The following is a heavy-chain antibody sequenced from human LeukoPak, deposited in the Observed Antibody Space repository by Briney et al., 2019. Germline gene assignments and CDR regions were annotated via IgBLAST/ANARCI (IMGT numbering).Heavy chain of an antibody. J-gene: IGHJ6*02. V-gene: IGHV3-30*18. CDR3: AKEEKWLADSYGLDA. D-gene: IGHD6-19*01. CDR2: ISYDGSNK. Sequence: GRSLRLSCAASGFTFSGYGMHWVRQAPGKGLEWVAVISYDGSNKDYGDSVKGRFTISRDNSKNTLDLQMNSLRAEDTAVYYCAKEEKWLADSYGLDAWGQGTTVTVSS. CDR1: GFTFSGYG.